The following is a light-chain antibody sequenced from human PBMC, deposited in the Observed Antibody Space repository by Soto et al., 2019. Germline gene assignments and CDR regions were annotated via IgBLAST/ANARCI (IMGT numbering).Light chain of an antibody. Sequence: QSVLPQPASVSGSPGQAITISCTGTSSDIGNYNFVSWFQRHPGKAPKLIIYEVSHRPSGVSNRFSGSKSGNTASLTISGLQAEDEAGYYCASHTTSSTLIFGGGTKLTVL. V-gene: IGLV2-14*01. CDR1: SSDIGNYNF. CDR2: EVS. CDR3: ASHTTSSTLI. J-gene: IGLJ2*01.